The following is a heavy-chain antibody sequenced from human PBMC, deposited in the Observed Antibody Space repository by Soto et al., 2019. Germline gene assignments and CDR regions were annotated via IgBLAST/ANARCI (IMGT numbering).Heavy chain of an antibody. CDR3: ARVFHSSGWYYFDY. J-gene: IGHJ4*02. CDR2: INAGNGNT. Sequence: SVTVSCNASGYTLTSYDMHWVLPAPGQRLEWMGWINAGNGNTKYSQKFQGRVTITRDTSASTAYMELSSLRSEDTAVYYCARVFHSSGWYYFDYWGQGTLVTVAA. D-gene: IGHD6-19*01. CDR1: GYTLTSYD. V-gene: IGHV1-3*01.